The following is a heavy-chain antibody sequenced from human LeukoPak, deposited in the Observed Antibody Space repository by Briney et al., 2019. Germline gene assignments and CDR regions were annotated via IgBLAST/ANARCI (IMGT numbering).Heavy chain of an antibody. D-gene: IGHD6-19*01. V-gene: IGHV4-39*07. Sequence: PSQTLSLTCTVSGGSISSSSYYWGWIRQPPGKGLEWIGSIYYSGSTYYNPSLKSRVTISVDTSKNQFSLKLSSVTAADTAVYYCARHSAEYSSGWKLDYWGQGTLVTVSS. CDR3: ARHSAEYSSGWKLDY. CDR1: GGSISSSSYY. CDR2: IYYSGST. J-gene: IGHJ4*02.